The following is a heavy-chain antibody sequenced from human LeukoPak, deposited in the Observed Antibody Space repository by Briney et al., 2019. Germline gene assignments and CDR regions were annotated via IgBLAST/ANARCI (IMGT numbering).Heavy chain of an antibody. Sequence: PSETLSLTCTVSGGSISSSSYYWGWIRQPPGKGLEWIGSIYYSGSTYYNPSLKSRVTISVDTSKNQFSLKLSSVTAADTAVYYCARVDPLRFLEWLPPSLPIPYYYYYMDVWGKGTTVTVSS. CDR2: IYYSGST. J-gene: IGHJ6*03. CDR1: GGSISSSSYY. D-gene: IGHD3-3*01. V-gene: IGHV4-39*07. CDR3: ARVDPLRFLEWLPPSLPIPYYYYYMDV.